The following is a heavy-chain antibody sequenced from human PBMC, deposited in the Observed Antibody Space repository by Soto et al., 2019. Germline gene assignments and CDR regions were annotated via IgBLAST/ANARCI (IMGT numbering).Heavy chain of an antibody. CDR1: GADINTYS. Sequence: SETLSLTCSVSGADINTYSWTWIRQPAGKGLEWIGRIYTSASIYYNPSLKGRVTLSVDTSTNQVSLRLASVTAADTAIYYCGGDREAGYNFYYGMDVWGQGTTVTVSS. CDR2: IYTSASI. J-gene: IGHJ6*02. D-gene: IGHD6-19*01. V-gene: IGHV4-4*07. CDR3: GGDREAGYNFYYGMDV.